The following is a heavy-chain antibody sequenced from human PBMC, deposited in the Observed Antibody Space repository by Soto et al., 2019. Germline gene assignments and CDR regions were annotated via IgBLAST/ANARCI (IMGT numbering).Heavy chain of an antibody. Sequence: QGQLVQSGAEVKKPGSSVKVSCKASGGSFRTYAINWVRQAPGQGLEWMGGIIPMLAAPVYAQKFQGRLTITADESTTTVYMELSSLTSEDTAVYYCARVGPPSPSVIWFFDLWGRGTLVTVYS. CDR2: IIPMLAAP. V-gene: IGHV1-69*01. D-gene: IGHD2-21*01. CDR3: ARVGPPSPSVIWFFDL. J-gene: IGHJ2*01. CDR1: GGSFRTYA.